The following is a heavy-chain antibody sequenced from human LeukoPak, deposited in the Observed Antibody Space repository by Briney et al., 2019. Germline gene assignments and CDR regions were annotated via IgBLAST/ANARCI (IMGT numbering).Heavy chain of an antibody. V-gene: IGHV1-58*01. CDR1: GFTFSTSA. CDR3: AAERYSDSCCWFDP. D-gene: IGHD1-26*01. CDR2: IVVGSGDT. J-gene: IGHJ5*02. Sequence: ASVKVSCKASGFTFSTSAVQWVRQARGQRLEWIGWIVVGSGDTKYAQELQGRLTITRDMSTNTAYMELSSLRSEDTAVYYCAAERYSDSCCWFDPWSQGTLVTVSS.